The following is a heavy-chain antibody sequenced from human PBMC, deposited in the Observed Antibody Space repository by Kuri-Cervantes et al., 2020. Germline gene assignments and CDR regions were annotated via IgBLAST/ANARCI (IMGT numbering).Heavy chain of an antibody. CDR2: IWYDGSNK. Sequence: GGSLRLSCAASGFTFSSYGMHWVRQAPGKGLEWVAVIWYDGSNKYYADSVKGRFTISRDNSKNTLYLQMNSLRAEDTAVYYYAKGPWELPFDYWGQGTLVTVSS. CDR1: GFTFSSYG. J-gene: IGHJ4*02. CDR3: AKGPWELPFDY. D-gene: IGHD1-26*01. V-gene: IGHV3-33*06.